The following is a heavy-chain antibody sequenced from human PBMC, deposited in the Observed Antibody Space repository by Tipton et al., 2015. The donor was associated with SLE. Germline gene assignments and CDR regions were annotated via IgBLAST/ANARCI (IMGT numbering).Heavy chain of an antibody. J-gene: IGHJ4*02. V-gene: IGHV4-61*09. D-gene: IGHD5-24*01. CDR2: VYTSGST. CDR3: ARDGLQSPIAY. Sequence: TLSLTCTVSGGPISSGSYYWSWIRQPAGKGLEWIGYVYTSGSTNYNPSLKSRVTISVDTSKNQFSLKLTSVTAADTALYYCARDGLQSPIAYWGQGTLVTVSS. CDR1: GGPISSGSYY.